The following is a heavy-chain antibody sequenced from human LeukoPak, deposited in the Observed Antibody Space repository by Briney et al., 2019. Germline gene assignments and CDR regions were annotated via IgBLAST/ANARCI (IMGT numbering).Heavy chain of an antibody. CDR2: INHSGST. CDR3: ARGVGYCSGGSCYAHADYFDY. Sequence: SETLSLTCAVYGGSFSGYYWSWIRQPPGKGLEWIGEINHSGSTNYNPSLKSRVTISVDTSKNQFSLKLSSVTAADTAVYYYARGVGYCSGGSCYAHADYFDYWGQGTLVTVSS. D-gene: IGHD2-15*01. CDR1: GGSFSGYY. V-gene: IGHV4-34*01. J-gene: IGHJ4*02.